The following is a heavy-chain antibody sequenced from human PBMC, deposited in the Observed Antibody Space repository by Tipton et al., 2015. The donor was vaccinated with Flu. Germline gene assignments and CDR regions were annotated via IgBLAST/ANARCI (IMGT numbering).Heavy chain of an antibody. CDR3: ARGSGSGTYMIFEY. D-gene: IGHD3-10*01. J-gene: IGHJ4*02. V-gene: IGHV4-31*03. CDR2: IFHSGSP. CDR1: GDSVGRGTSY. Sequence: TLSLTCTVSGDSVGRGTSYWSWIRQHPGKGLEWIGYIFHSGSPHYNPSLTSRVTMSVDTSNNLFSLKLTSVTAADTAVYYCARGSGSGTYMIFEYWGQGTLVTVSS.